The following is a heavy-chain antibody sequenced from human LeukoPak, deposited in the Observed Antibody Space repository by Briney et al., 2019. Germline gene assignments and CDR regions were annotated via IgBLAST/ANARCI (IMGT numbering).Heavy chain of an antibody. CDR1: GGTFSSYT. V-gene: IGHV1-69*02. CDR2: IIPILNIT. D-gene: IGHD1-14*01. J-gene: IGHJ4*02. CDR3: ARRLINNHPFDY. Sequence: GSSMKVSCKASGGTFSSYTISWVRQAPGQGLEWMGRIIPILNITDYAQNFQGRVTLTADKSTSTAYMELSTLRSEDTAVYYCARRLINNHPFDYWGQGTLVTVSS.